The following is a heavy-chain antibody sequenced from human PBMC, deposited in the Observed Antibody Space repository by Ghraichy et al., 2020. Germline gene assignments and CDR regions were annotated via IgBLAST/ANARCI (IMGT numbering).Heavy chain of an antibody. CDR2: MIGDGTGA. V-gene: IGHV3-74*01. CDR1: GFTFSGDW. Sequence: GESLNISCAVSGFTFSGDWIHWVRQSPGGGLVWVSRMIGDGTGATYADSVKGRFTVSRDSAKTTFYLQMNSLRVEDTGVYFCASTPVGGPSYCPDWGQGTLVTVSS. D-gene: IGHD1-26*01. CDR3: ASTPVGGPSYCPD. J-gene: IGHJ4*02.